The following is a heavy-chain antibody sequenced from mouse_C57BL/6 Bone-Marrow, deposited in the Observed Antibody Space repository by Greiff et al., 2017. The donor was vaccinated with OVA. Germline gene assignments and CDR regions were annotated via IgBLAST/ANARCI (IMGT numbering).Heavy chain of an antibody. CDR2: IHPNSGST. J-gene: IGHJ2*01. Sequence: QVQLKQPGAELVKPGASVKLSCKASGYTFTSYWMHWVKQRPGQGLEWIGMIHPNSGSTNYNEKFKSKATLTVDKSSSTAYMQLSSLTSEDSAVYYCARGIWRTTVVNYFDYWGQGTTLTVSS. CDR3: ARGIWRTTVVNYFDY. D-gene: IGHD1-1*01. CDR1: GYTFTSYW. V-gene: IGHV1-64*01.